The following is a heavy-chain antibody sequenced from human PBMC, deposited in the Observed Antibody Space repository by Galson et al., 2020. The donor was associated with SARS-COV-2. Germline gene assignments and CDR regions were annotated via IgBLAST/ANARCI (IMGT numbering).Heavy chain of an antibody. J-gene: IGHJ4*02. D-gene: IGHD3-22*01. Sequence: SGPTLVTPTQTLTLTCTFSGFSLSTSGMCVSWIRQPPGKALEWLARIDWDDDKYYSTSLQTRLTISKDTSKNQVVLTMTNMDPVDTATYYCARIHYDSSGYYFDYWGQGTLVTVSS. CDR2: IDWDDDK. V-gene: IGHV2-70*11. CDR3: ARIHYDSSGYYFDY. CDR1: GFSLSTSGMC.